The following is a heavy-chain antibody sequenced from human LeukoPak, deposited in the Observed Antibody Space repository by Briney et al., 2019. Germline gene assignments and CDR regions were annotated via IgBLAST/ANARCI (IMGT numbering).Heavy chain of an antibody. D-gene: IGHD2-15*01. V-gene: IGHV3-7*01. CDR1: GFAFSNYW. CDR3: GSTNSFSY. J-gene: IGHJ4*02. Sequence: GGSLRLSCAASGFAFSNYWTNWARQAPGKGLEWVANIKQDGSETNYVDSVKGRFTIPRDNAKNSLYLQMNSLRAEDTALYCCGSTNSFSYWGRGTLVTVSS. CDR2: IKQDGSET.